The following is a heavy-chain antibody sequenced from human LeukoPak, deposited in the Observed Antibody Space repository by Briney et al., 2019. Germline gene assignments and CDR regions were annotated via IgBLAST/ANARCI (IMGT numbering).Heavy chain of an antibody. D-gene: IGHD5-24*01. J-gene: IGHJ4*02. CDR3: ARGRDPY. V-gene: IGHV4-34*01. CDR1: GGSFSGYY. Sequence: SETLSLTCAVYGGSFSGYYWTWIRQPPGRGLEWIGEINHSGSTNYSPSLKSRVTISVDTSKGQFSLKLNSVTAADTAMYYCARGRDPYWGQGTLVTVSS. CDR2: INHSGST.